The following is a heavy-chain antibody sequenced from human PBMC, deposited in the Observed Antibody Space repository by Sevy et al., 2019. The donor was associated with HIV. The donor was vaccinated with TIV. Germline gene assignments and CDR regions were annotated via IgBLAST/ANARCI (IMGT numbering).Heavy chain of an antibody. V-gene: IGHV3-48*02. CDR1: GFTFSSYS. CDR2: ISSSSSTI. CDR3: ARGGLGTRLRGWVGADAFDI. D-gene: IGHD2-15*01. J-gene: IGHJ3*02. Sequence: GGSLRLSCAASGFTFSSYSMNWVRQAPGKGLEWVSYISSSSSTIYYADSVKCRFTISRDNAKNSLYLQMNSLRDEDTAVYYCARGGLGTRLRGWVGADAFDIWGQGTMVTVSS.